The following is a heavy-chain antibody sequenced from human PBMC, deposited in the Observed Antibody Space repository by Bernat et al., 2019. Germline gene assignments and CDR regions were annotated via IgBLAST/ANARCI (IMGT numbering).Heavy chain of an antibody. CDR1: GDTFTSYG. CDR3: ARDVATKNDY. J-gene: IGHJ4*02. CDR2: ISAYNGNT. D-gene: IGHD5-12*01. Sequence: GEEGKKRGDEGKVSCKAGGDTFTSYGSSWVRQAPGQGREWMGGISAYNGNTNYAQKLQGRVTMTTDTSTSTAYMELRSLRSDDTAVYYCARDVATKNDYWGQGTLVTVSS. V-gene: IGHV1-18*04.